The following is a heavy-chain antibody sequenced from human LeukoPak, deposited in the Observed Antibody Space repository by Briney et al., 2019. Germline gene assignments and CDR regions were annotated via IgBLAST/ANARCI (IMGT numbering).Heavy chain of an antibody. J-gene: IGHJ5*02. CDR2: ISGSGGST. CDR3: AKVGRDYDAARLSPFDP. Sequence: GGSLRLSCAASGFTFSSYGMSWVRQAPGKGLEWVSAISGSGGSTYYADSVKGRFTISRDNSKNTLYLQMNSLRAEDTAVYYCAKVGRDYDAARLSPFDPWGQGTLVTVSS. V-gene: IGHV3-23*01. CDR1: GFTFSSYG. D-gene: IGHD3-22*01.